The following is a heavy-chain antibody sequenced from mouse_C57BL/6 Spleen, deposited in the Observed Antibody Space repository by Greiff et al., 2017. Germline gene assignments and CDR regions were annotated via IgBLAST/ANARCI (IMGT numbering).Heavy chain of an antibody. V-gene: IGHV1-64*01. CDR1: GYTFTSYW. D-gene: IGHD4-1*01. CDR3: AREGHWDGLDY. J-gene: IGHJ2*01. CDR2: IHPNSGST. Sequence: QVQLQQPGAELVKPGASVKLSCKASGYTFTSYWMHWVKQRPGQGLEWIGMIHPNSGSTNYNEKFKSKATLTVDKSSSTAYMQLSSLTSEDSAVYYRAREGHWDGLDYWGQGTTRTVSS.